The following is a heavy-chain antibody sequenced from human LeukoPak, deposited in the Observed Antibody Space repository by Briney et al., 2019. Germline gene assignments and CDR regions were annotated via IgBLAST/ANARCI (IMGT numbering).Heavy chain of an antibody. J-gene: IGHJ4*02. CDR1: GLTFSSHW. CDR2: ITNDGSST. CDR3: AKQLGYCSGGSCYFPY. Sequence: GGSLRLSCAASGLTFSSHWMHWVRQAPGKGLVWVSRITNDGSSTTYADSVKGRFTISRDNAKSTLCLQMNSLRAEDTAVYYCAKQLGYCSGGSCYFPYWGQGTLVTVSS. V-gene: IGHV3-74*01. D-gene: IGHD2-15*01.